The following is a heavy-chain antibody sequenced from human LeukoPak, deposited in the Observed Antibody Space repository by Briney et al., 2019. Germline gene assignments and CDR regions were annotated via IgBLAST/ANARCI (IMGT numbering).Heavy chain of an antibody. CDR2: TSVSGGST. J-gene: IGHJ3*02. D-gene: IGHD4-17*01. CDR3: AKDWKDYGDFHTFDI. Sequence: GGSLRLSCAASGFTFNKYAMNWVRQAPGKGLEWVSTTSVSGGSTYYADSVKGRFTISRDNSKNILYLQMNSLRAEDTAVYYCAKDWKDYGDFHTFDIWGQGTVVTVSS. V-gene: IGHV3-23*01. CDR1: GFTFNKYA.